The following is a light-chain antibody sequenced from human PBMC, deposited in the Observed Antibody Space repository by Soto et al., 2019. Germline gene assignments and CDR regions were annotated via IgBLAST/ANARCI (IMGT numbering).Light chain of an antibody. CDR2: ATS. Sequence: DIPMTQSPSSLSASVGDRVTITCRASQNIRSYLNWYQQKPGKAPQRLIYATSIFQTGVPSRFSASGSGTDFSLVISDLQPEDSAAYYCQQGYSSRWTAGRGTKVEI. CDR1: QNIRSY. V-gene: IGKV1-39*01. J-gene: IGKJ1*01. CDR3: QQGYSSRWT.